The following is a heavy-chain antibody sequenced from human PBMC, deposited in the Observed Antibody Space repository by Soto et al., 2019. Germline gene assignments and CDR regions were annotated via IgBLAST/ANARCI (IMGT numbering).Heavy chain of an antibody. J-gene: IGHJ6*02. Sequence: PGESLKISCKASGYSFTSYWIGWVRQMPGKGLEWMGIIYPGDSDTRYSPSFQGQVTISADKSISTAYLQWSSLKASDTAIYYCARPREAGKNYYGVDVWGQGTTVTVSS. CDR1: GYSFTSYW. CDR2: IYPGDSDT. CDR3: ARPREAGKNYYGVDV. V-gene: IGHV5-51*01. D-gene: IGHD6-19*01.